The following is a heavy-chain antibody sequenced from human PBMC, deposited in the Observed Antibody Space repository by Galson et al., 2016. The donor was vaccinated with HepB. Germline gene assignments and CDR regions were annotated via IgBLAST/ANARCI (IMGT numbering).Heavy chain of an antibody. J-gene: IGHJ6*02. Sequence: SLRLSCAASGFTFSDYYMTWIRQAPGKGLEWVSYISSSGNVIYYADSVKGRFTISRDNAENSLYLQMNSLRVEDTAVYYCARRANWDSRGSGGMDVWGQGTTVTVSS. D-gene: IGHD7-27*01. V-gene: IGHV3-11*01. CDR1: GFTFSDYY. CDR2: ISSSGNVI. CDR3: ARRANWDSRGSGGMDV.